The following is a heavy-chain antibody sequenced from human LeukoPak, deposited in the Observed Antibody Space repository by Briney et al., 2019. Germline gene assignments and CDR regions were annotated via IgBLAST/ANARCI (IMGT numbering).Heavy chain of an antibody. CDR2: IWYDGSNK. D-gene: IGHD5-12*01. J-gene: IGHJ4*02. CDR1: GFTFSSYG. Sequence: PGGSLRLSCAASGFTFSSYGMHWVRQAPGKGLEWVAVIWYDGSNKYYADSVKGRFTISRDNSKNTLYLRMNSLRAEDTAVYYCAKDQWLVPQDYWGQGTLVTVSS. CDR3: AKDQWLVPQDY. V-gene: IGHV3-33*06.